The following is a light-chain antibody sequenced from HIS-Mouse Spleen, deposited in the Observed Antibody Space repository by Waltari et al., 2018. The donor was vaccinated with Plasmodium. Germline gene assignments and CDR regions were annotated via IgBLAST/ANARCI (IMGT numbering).Light chain of an antibody. Sequence: DIVMTQSPDSLAVSLGERATINCKSSQSVLYSSNNKNYLAWYQQKPGQLPKLLIYWASTRESGVPDRCSGSGSGIDFTLTISSLQAEDVAVYYCQQYYSTPLTFGGGTKVEIK. CDR1: QSVLYSSNNKNY. J-gene: IGKJ4*01. CDR3: QQYYSTPLT. CDR2: WAS. V-gene: IGKV4-1*01.